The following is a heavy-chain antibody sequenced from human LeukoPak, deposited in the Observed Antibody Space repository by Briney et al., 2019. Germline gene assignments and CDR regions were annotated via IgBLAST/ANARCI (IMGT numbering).Heavy chain of an antibody. Sequence: GGSLRLSCAASGFTVSSHSMNWVRQAPGKGLEWVSYISSSSSTIYYADSVKGPFTISRENAKNSLYLQMNSLRAEDTAVYYCARGAYYYEDWGQGTLVTVSS. CDR1: GFTVSSHS. CDR2: ISSSSSTI. J-gene: IGHJ4*02. V-gene: IGHV3-48*01. CDR3: ARGAYYYED. D-gene: IGHD3-22*01.